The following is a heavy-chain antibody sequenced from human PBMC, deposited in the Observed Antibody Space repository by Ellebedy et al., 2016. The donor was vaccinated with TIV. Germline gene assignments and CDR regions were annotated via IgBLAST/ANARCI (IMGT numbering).Heavy chain of an antibody. D-gene: IGHD3-10*01. CDR2: ISSSSSYT. Sequence: GGSLRLXXAASGFTFSDYYMSWIRQAPGKGLEWVSYISSSSSYTNYADSVKGRFTISRDNAKNSLYLQMNSLRAEDTAVYYCARGQDASWFGAFDIWGQGTMVTVSS. CDR1: GFTFSDYY. CDR3: ARGQDASWFGAFDI. V-gene: IGHV3-11*05. J-gene: IGHJ3*02.